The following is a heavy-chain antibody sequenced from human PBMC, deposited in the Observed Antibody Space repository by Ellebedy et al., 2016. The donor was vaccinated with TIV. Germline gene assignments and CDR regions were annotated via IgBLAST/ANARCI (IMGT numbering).Heavy chain of an antibody. CDR2: ISYDGSNK. CDR3: ARDQMATIPY. D-gene: IGHD5-24*01. CDR1: GFTFSSYG. Sequence: GESLKISCAASGFTFSSYGMHWVRQAPGKGLEWVAVISYDGSNKYYADSVKGRFTISRDNSKNTLYLQMNSLRAEDTAVYYCARDQMATIPYWGQGTLVTVSS. V-gene: IGHV3-30*03. J-gene: IGHJ4*02.